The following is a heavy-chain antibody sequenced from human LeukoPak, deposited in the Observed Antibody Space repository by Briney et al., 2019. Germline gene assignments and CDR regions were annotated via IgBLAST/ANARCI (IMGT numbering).Heavy chain of an antibody. J-gene: IGHJ4*02. Sequence: GGSLRLSCAASGFTFRSYAMSWVRQAPGKGLEWVSGITGSGGATYYADSVKGRFTISRDNSKNTLYLQVDTLRAEDTAVYYCARDRKYQPGGLDYWGQGTLVTVSS. CDR3: ARDRKYQPGGLDY. V-gene: IGHV3-23*01. CDR2: ITGSGGAT. CDR1: GFTFRSYA. D-gene: IGHD2-2*01.